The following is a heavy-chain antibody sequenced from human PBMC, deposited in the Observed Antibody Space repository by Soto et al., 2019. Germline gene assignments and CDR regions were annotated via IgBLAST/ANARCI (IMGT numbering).Heavy chain of an antibody. Sequence: GGSLRLSCAASGFTVSANYMSWVRQAPGKGLEWVSVIYSDGSTYYADSVKGRFIISRDDSKNTLYLQMNSLRAEDTAVYYCARDRHYYGSGSYYSVFYYYMDVWGKGTTVTVSS. J-gene: IGHJ6*03. D-gene: IGHD3-10*01. CDR2: IYSDGST. CDR1: GFTVSANY. CDR3: ARDRHYYGSGSYYSVFYYYMDV. V-gene: IGHV3-66*01.